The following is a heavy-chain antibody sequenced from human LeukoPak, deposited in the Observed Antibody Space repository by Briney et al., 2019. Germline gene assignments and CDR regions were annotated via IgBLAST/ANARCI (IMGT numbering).Heavy chain of an antibody. CDR3: ARSMITFGGVIAV. CDR2: ISSSSSII. J-gene: IGHJ4*02. D-gene: IGHD3-16*02. Sequence: GGSLRLSCAASEFTFSSYSMNRVRQAPGKGLEWVSYISSSSSIIYYADSVKGRFTISRDNAKNSLYLQMNSLRAEDTAVYYCARSMITFGGVIAVWGQGTLVTVSS. CDR1: EFTFSSYS. V-gene: IGHV3-48*01.